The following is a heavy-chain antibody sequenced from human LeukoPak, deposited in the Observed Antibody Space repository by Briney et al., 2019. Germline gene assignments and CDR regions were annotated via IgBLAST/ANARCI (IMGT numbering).Heavy chain of an antibody. V-gene: IGHV4-59*12. CDR2: IYYSGST. CDR3: ARVAKLLSGTMMDPVFDP. D-gene: IGHD3-22*01. CDR1: GGSISSYY. Sequence: SETLSLTCTVSGGSISSYYWSWIRQPPGKGLEWIGYIYYSGSTNYNPSLKSRVTISVDTSKNQFSLKLSSVTAADTAVYYCARVAKLLSGTMMDPVFDPWGQGTLVTVSS. J-gene: IGHJ5*02.